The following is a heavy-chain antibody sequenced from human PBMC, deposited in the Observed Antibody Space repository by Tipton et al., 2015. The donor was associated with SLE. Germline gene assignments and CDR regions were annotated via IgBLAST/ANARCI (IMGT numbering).Heavy chain of an antibody. D-gene: IGHD1/OR15-1a*01. CDR1: GGSITTSEYF. J-gene: IGHJ4*02. CDR3: ATEHFDY. CDR2: FYYGGNT. Sequence: TLSLTCSVSGGSITTSEYFWGWIRQPPGKGLEWIGLFYYGGNTYYNPSLKSPVSISVGTSRNQFSLKLNSVTAADTAVYYCATEHFDYWGQGTLVTVSS. V-gene: IGHV4-39*07.